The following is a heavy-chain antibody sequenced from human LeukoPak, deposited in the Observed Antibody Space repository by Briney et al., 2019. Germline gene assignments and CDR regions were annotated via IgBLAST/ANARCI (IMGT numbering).Heavy chain of an antibody. V-gene: IGHV1-46*01. D-gene: IGHD5-18*01. CDR2: INPSGGST. CDR1: GYTFTSYY. CDR3: ARDEISRYSYGYWFDP. J-gene: IGHJ5*02. Sequence: GASVKVSCKASGYTFTSYYMHWVRQAPGQGLEWMGIINPSGGSTSYAQKFQGRVTMTRDTSTSTVYMELSSLRSEDTAVYYCARDEISRYSYGYWFDPWGQGTLVTVSS.